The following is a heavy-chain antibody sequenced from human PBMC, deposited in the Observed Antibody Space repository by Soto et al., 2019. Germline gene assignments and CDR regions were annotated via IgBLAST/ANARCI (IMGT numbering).Heavy chain of an antibody. CDR2: IYYSGST. CDR3: ARESSSGYYYSPYFDY. Sequence: QVQLQESGPGLVKPSQTLSLTCTVSGGSISSGGYYWSWIRQHPGKGLEWIGYIYYSGSTYYNPSLNSRVTISVDTSKNQFSLKLSSVTAADTAVYYCARESSSGYYYSPYFDYWGQGTLVTVSS. CDR1: GGSISSGGYY. J-gene: IGHJ4*02. D-gene: IGHD3-22*01. V-gene: IGHV4-31*03.